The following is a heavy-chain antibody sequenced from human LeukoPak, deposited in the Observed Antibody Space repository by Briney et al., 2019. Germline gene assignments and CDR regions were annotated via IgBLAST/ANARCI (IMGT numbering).Heavy chain of an antibody. CDR3: AREGATTGWFDP. D-gene: IGHD1-1*01. CDR2: IYYSGNT. V-gene: IGHV4-59*12. Sequence: PSETLSLTCTVSGGSISSYYWTWIRQPPGMGLEWIGYIYYSGNTNYNPSLKSRVTMSVDTSKNQFSLKLSSVAAADTAVYYCAREGATTGWFDPWGQGTLVTVSS. CDR1: GGSISSYY. J-gene: IGHJ5*02.